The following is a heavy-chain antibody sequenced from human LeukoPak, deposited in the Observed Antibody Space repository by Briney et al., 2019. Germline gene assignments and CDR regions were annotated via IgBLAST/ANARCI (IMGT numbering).Heavy chain of an antibody. V-gene: IGHV4-59*01. D-gene: IGHD1-26*01. Sequence: SETQSPSCTESGGSISSYYWSWIRKPPGKGQEWVGYIDYSGTTNYNPSIKSRVTISVDKSNNQFSLKLSSVTAADTAVYYCTRDPAHSAVRGFSGMDVWGQGTTVTASS. CDR1: GGSISSYY. J-gene: IGHJ6*02. CDR3: TRDPAHSAVRGFSGMDV. CDR2: IDYSGTT.